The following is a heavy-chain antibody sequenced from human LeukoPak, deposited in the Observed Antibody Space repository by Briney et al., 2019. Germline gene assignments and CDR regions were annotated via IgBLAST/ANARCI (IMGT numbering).Heavy chain of an antibody. CDR1: GFTFSSYG. CDR2: ISGSGDST. Sequence: SGGSLRLSCAASGFTFSSYGMSWVRQAPGKGLEWVSGISGSGDSTYYADSVKGRFTISRDNSKNTLYLQMNSLRAEDTAVYYCAREMLAAVAAQSWGQGTLVTVSS. D-gene: IGHD6-19*01. J-gene: IGHJ5*02. CDR3: AREMLAAVAAQS. V-gene: IGHV3-23*01.